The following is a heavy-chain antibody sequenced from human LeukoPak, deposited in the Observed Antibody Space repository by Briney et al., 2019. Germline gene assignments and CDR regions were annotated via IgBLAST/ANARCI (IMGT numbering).Heavy chain of an antibody. D-gene: IGHD2-2*01. J-gene: IGHJ6*03. Sequence: SETLSLTCAVYGGSFSGYYWSWIRQPPGKGLEWIGEINHSGSTNYNPSLKSRVTISVDTSKNQFSLKLSSVTAADTAVYYCARSDCSSTSCYYSHYYYMDVWGKGTTVTVSS. CDR2: INHSGST. V-gene: IGHV4-34*01. CDR1: GGSFSGYY. CDR3: ARSDCSSTSCYYSHYYYMDV.